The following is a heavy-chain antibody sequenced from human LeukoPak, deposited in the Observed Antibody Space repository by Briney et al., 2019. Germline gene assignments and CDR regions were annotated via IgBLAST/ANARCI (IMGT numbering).Heavy chain of an antibody. CDR1: GGSISSYY. Sequence: PSETLSLTCTVSGGSISSYYWSWIRQPAGKGLEWIGRIYTSGSTNYNPSLKSRVTMSVDTSKNQFSLKLSSVTAADTAVYHCARVFNHPYYYGSGRPFAYYYYYMDVWGKGTTVTVSS. CDR2: IYTSGST. V-gene: IGHV4-4*07. CDR3: ARVFNHPYYYGSGRPFAYYYYYMDV. J-gene: IGHJ6*03. D-gene: IGHD3-10*01.